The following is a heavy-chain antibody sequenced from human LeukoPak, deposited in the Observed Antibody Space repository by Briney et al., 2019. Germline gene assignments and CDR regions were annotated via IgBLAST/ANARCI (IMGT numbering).Heavy chain of an antibody. J-gene: IGHJ4*02. CDR1: GYTFTGYY. Sequence: ASVKVSCKASGYTFTGYYMHWVRQAPGQGLEWKGWINPNSGGTNYAQKFQGRVTMTRDTSTSTVYMELSSLRSEDTAVYYCASDSSGYYYYFDYWGQGTLVTVSS. D-gene: IGHD3-22*01. CDR3: ASDSSGYYYYFDY. CDR2: INPNSGGT. V-gene: IGHV1-2*02.